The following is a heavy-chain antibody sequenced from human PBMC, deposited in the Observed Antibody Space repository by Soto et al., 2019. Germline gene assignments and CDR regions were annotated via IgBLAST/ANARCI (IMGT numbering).Heavy chain of an antibody. Sequence: SETLSPTCAVYGGAFSGYYWGWVRPPPGKGLGGIGEINHSGSTNYNPSLKSRVTISVDTSKNQFSLKLSSVTAADTAVYYCATGRGTVTTRPMDYWGKGTLVPVSS. CDR3: ATGRGTVTTRPMDY. CDR1: GGAFSGYY. CDR2: INHSGST. D-gene: IGHD4-4*01. J-gene: IGHJ4*02. V-gene: IGHV4-34*01.